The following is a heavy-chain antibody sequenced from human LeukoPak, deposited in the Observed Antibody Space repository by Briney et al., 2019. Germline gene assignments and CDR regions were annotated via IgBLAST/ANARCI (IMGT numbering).Heavy chain of an antibody. D-gene: IGHD6-13*01. V-gene: IGHV3-53*01. CDR1: GFTVSSNY. CDR3: AKDRWAAANFWDY. CDR2: IYSGGST. J-gene: IGHJ4*02. Sequence: GGSLRLSCAASGFTVSSNYMSWVRQAPGKGLEWVSVIYSGGSTYYADSVKGRFTISRDNSKNTLYLQMNSLRAEDTAVYYCAKDRWAAANFWDYWGQGTLVTVSS.